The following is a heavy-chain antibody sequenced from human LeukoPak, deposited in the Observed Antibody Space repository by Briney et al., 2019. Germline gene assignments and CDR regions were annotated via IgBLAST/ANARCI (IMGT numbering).Heavy chain of an antibody. CDR2: IKQDGSEK. D-gene: IGHD3-22*01. Sequence: GGSLRLSCAASGFTFSSYWMSWVRQAPGKGLEWVANIKQDGSEKYYVDSVKGRFTISRDNAKNSLYLQMNSLRAEDTAVYYCASLTGHYYDSSGYYYSPGDYWGQGTLVTVSS. CDR1: GFTFSSYW. J-gene: IGHJ4*02. V-gene: IGHV3-7*01. CDR3: ASLTGHYYDSSGYYYSPGDY.